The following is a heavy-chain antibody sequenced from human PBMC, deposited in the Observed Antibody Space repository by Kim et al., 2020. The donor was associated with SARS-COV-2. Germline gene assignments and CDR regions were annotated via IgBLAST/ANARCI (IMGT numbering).Heavy chain of an antibody. CDR2: ISGSGGST. D-gene: IGHD2-15*01. CDR3: AKSGRVVAKPYNWFDP. J-gene: IGHJ5*02. CDR1: GFTFSSYA. Sequence: GGSLRLSCAASGFTFSSYAMSWVRQAPGKGLEWVSAISGSGGSTYYADSVKGRFTISRDNSKNTLYLQMNSLRAEDTAVYYCAKSGRVVAKPYNWFDPWGQGTLVTVSS. V-gene: IGHV3-23*01.